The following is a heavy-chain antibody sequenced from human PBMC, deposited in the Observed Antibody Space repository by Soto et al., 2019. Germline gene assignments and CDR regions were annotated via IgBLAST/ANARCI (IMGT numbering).Heavy chain of an antibody. V-gene: IGHV1-8*01. CDR3: IKDVAPGGADV. CDR2: MDPNSGST. J-gene: IGHJ6*02. Sequence: ASVKVSCKASGYTFTSYDINWVRQAPGQGLEWLGWMDPNSGSTGYAQNFQGRVTMTRNISINTAHMELSSLRSEDTALYHCIKDVAPGGADVWGQGTTVTVSS. D-gene: IGHD2-21*01. CDR1: GYTFTSYD.